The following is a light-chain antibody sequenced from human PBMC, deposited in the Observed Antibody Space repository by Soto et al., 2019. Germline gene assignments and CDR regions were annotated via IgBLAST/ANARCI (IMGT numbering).Light chain of an antibody. V-gene: IGKV1-5*01. J-gene: IGKJ5*01. Sequence: DIQMAQSPSTLSASVGDSXTXXXRASQNIRNWLAWYQQKPGKAPNPLIYDASSLKSGVPARFSGRGSGTEFTLTISSLQPDDFATYYCQQYNTYSTFGQGTRLEIK. CDR3: QQYNTYST. CDR1: QNIRNW. CDR2: DAS.